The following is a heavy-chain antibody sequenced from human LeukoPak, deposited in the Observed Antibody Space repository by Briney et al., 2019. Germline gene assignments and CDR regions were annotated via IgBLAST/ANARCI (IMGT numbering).Heavy chain of an antibody. Sequence: SETLSLTCTVSGGSISSYYWSWIRQPPGKGLEWIGYIYTSGSTNYNPSLKSRVTISVDTSKNRFSLKLSSVTAADTAVYYCARIAAAGTWWFDPWGQGTLVTVSS. J-gene: IGHJ5*02. CDR3: ARIAAAGTWWFDP. V-gene: IGHV4-4*09. CDR1: GGSISSYY. D-gene: IGHD6-13*01. CDR2: IYTSGST.